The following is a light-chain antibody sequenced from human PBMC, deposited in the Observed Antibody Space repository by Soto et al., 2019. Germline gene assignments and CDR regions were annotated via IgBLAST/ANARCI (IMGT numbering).Light chain of an antibody. CDR1: DSDVGGYEY. CDR3: CSYAGSYTYV. Sequence: QSALTQPASVSGSPGQSIIISCTGTDSDVGGYEYVSWYQQHPGKVPKLMIYDVSHRPSGVSHRFSGSKSGNTASLTISGLQAEDEADYYCCSYAGSYTYVFGTGTKLTVL. CDR2: DVS. J-gene: IGLJ1*01. V-gene: IGLV2-14*03.